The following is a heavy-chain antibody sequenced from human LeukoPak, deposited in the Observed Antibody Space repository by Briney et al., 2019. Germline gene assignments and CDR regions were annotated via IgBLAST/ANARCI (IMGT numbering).Heavy chain of an antibody. CDR2: SYSGGST. CDR1: GGSISSGSYF. V-gene: IGHV4-39*01. Sequence: PSETLSLTCTVSGGSISSGSYFWGRIRQSPGKGLEWIGSSYSGGSTYYQNPSLKSRVTISVDTSKNQFLLNVSSVTAADTAVYYCARQSLGELSSNWFDPWGQGTLVTVSS. J-gene: IGHJ5*02. CDR3: ARQSLGELSSNWFDP. D-gene: IGHD3-16*02.